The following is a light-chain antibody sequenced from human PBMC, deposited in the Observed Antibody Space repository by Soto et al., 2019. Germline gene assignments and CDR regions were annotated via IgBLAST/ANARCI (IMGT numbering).Light chain of an antibody. Sequence: EIVLTQSPGTLSLSPGERATLSCRASQSVSSSYLAWYQQKPGQAPRLLIYGASSRATGIPDRFSGSGSGTDFTLTISRLEPEDFAVYYCHQRSNWWTFGQGTRVEIK. V-gene: IGKV3D-20*02. CDR3: HQRSNWWT. CDR1: QSVSSSY. CDR2: GAS. J-gene: IGKJ1*01.